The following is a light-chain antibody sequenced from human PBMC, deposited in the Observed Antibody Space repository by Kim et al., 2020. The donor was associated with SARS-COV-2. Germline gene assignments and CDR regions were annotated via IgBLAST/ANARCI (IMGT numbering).Light chain of an antibody. CDR3: QQYGSSPLT. Sequence: PPREISPPSCRSCHSLSICYLAWFPQTPVQAPRLLIYGASIRAPCIPDRFSVSGSGTDFTLTIIRLEPEYFAVYYCQQYGSSPLTFGGGTKVDIK. CDR2: GAS. J-gene: IGKJ4*01. CDR1: HSLSICY. V-gene: IGKV3-20*01.